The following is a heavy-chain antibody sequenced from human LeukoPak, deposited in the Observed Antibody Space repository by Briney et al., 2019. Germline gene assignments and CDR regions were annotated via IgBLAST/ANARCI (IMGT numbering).Heavy chain of an antibody. Sequence: PSETLSLTCTVSGGSISSYYWSWIRQPPGKGLEWIGYIYYSGSTNYNPSLKSRVTISVDTSKNQFSLKLSSVTAADTAVYYCAREGPAVAGRPLGYWGQGTLVTVSS. D-gene: IGHD6-19*01. CDR3: AREGPAVAGRPLGY. V-gene: IGHV4-59*01. CDR2: IYYSGST. J-gene: IGHJ4*02. CDR1: GGSISSYY.